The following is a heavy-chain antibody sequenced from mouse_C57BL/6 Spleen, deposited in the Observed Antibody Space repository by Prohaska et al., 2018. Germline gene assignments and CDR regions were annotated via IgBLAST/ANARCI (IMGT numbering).Heavy chain of an antibody. J-gene: IGHJ3*01. Sequence: GKPGASVKLSCKASGYTFTSYWMHLVKQRPGQGLEWIGNINPSNGGTNYNEKFKSKATLTVDKSSSTAYMQLSSLTSEDSAVYYCARDSNYAWFAYWGQGTLVTVSA. CDR1: GYTFTSYW. CDR2: INPSNGGT. CDR3: ARDSNYAWFAY. D-gene: IGHD2-5*01. V-gene: IGHV1-53*01.